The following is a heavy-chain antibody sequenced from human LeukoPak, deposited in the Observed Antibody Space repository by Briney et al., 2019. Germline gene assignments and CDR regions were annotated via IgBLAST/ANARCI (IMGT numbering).Heavy chain of an antibody. CDR3: ARGGPIYCSGDSCYPGDY. CDR2: ISGSGSST. V-gene: IGHV3-23*01. D-gene: IGHD2-15*01. CDR1: GFTFSNYA. Sequence: GGSLRLSCAASGFTFSNYAMTWVRQAPGKGLEWVSGISGSGSSTYYADSVKGRFTLSRDYPKNTLYLQMNSLRAEDTAVYYCARGGPIYCSGDSCYPGDYWGQGTLVTVSS. J-gene: IGHJ4*02.